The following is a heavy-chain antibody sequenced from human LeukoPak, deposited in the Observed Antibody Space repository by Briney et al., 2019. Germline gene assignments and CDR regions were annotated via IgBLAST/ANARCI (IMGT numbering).Heavy chain of an antibody. CDR3: AKNPLVSGTIYFDS. V-gene: IGHV3-23*01. CDR1: GFTFSSHA. Sequence: GGSLRLSCAASGFTFSSHAMSWVRQAPGKGLEWVSSISGSGDNRNYADSVKGRFTISRDNSKSTLYLEMNSLKAEDTAIYYCAKNPLVSGTIYFDSWGQGTLLTVSS. D-gene: IGHD6-19*01. CDR2: ISGSGDNR. J-gene: IGHJ4*02.